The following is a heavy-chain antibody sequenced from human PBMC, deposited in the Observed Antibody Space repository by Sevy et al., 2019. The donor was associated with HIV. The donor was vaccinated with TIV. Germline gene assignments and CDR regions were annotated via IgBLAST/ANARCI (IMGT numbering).Heavy chain of an antibody. CDR3: ARAKYSSGWFFDY. D-gene: IGHD6-19*01. J-gene: IGHJ4*02. Sequence: ASVKVSCKASGYTFTGYYMHWVRQAPGQGLEWMGRINPNSGGTNYAQKFQGRFTMTRDTSISTAYMELSRLGSDDTAVYYCARAKYSSGWFFDYWGQGTLVTVSS. V-gene: IGHV1-2*06. CDR2: INPNSGGT. CDR1: GYTFTGYY.